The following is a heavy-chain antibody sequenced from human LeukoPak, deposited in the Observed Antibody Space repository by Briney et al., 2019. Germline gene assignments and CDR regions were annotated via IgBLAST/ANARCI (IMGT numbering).Heavy chain of an antibody. D-gene: IGHD1-1*01. J-gene: IGHJ4*02. CDR1: GFSFSTYA. CDR3: ARANWISNADAVW. V-gene: IGHV3-23*01. Sequence: GGSLRLSCAASGFSFSTYAMSWVRQAPARGLEWVSSIRGGGEKFYADFVRGRFTLSRDDSTNTVYLQLNNLRVEDTAVYYCARANWISNADAVWWGQGTLVTVSS. CDR2: IRGGGEK.